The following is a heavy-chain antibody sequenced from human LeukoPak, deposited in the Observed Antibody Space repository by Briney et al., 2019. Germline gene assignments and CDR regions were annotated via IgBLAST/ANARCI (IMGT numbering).Heavy chain of an antibody. V-gene: IGHV1-46*01. Sequence: ASVKVSCKASGYSFTSHYLHWVRQAPGQGLEWMGIINPSDGSASYSPKFQGRVTLTRDTSTSTVYMELSSLTFEDTAVYYCARGPVFGVVIMSFDPWGQGTLVTVSS. CDR2: INPSDGSA. CDR1: GYSFTSHY. J-gene: IGHJ5*02. D-gene: IGHD3-3*01. CDR3: ARGPVFGVVIMSFDP.